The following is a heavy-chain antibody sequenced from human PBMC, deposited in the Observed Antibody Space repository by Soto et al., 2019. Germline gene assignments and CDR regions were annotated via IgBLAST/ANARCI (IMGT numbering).Heavy chain of an antibody. D-gene: IGHD6-6*01. CDR2: IIPIFGTA. CDR3: ARDEYSSSSMWFDP. V-gene: IGHV1-69*13. CDR1: GGTFSSYA. J-gene: IGHJ5*02. Sequence: ASVKVSCKASGGTFSSYAISWVRQAPGQGLEWMGGIIPIFGTANYAQKFQGRVTITADESTSTAYMELSSLRSEDTAVYYCARDEYSSSSMWFDPWGQGTLVTVSS.